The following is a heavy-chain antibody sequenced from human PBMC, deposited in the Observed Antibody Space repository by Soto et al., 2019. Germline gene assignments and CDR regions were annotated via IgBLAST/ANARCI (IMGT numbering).Heavy chain of an antibody. D-gene: IGHD2-15*01. CDR3: AKGVSSGGSPLDV. J-gene: IGHJ6*02. CDR2: ISDSGGST. Sequence: VGCLRRSCAGSGVTFRSYCMIWVLQAPGNGLEWVSGISDSGGSTYFADSVKGRFTISRDNSKNTLYLQVNSLRGEDTAVYYCAKGVSSGGSPLDVWGQGTKVTRLL. V-gene: IGHV3-23*01. CDR1: GVTFRSYC.